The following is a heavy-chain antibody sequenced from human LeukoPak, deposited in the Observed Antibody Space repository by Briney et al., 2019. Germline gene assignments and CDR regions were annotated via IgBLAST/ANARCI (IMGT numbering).Heavy chain of an antibody. Sequence: GGSLRLSCAASGFTFSSYAMSWVRQAPGKGLEWVSSITSSGGSTYYADSVKGRFTISRDNSKNTLYLQMCSLRAEDTAVYYCVKDRVLVGELDYWGQGTLVTVSS. CDR3: VKDRVLVGELDY. J-gene: IGHJ4*02. V-gene: IGHV3-23*01. D-gene: IGHD2-8*02. CDR1: GFTFSSYA. CDR2: ITSSGGST.